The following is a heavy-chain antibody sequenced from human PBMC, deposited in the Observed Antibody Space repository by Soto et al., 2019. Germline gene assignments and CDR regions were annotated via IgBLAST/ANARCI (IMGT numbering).Heavy chain of an antibody. CDR2: IAYDGSVK. V-gene: IGHV3-30*03. Sequence: GGSLRLSCAGSGFPFYNYGINWVRQAPGKGLEWVAIIAYDGSVKYYADSVKGRFTISRDSSKNTVNLQMNSLRTEDTAVYYCARPGYCSGASCYDYFDTWGQGTLVTVSS. J-gene: IGHJ4*02. CDR1: GFPFYNYG. CDR3: ARPGYCSGASCYDYFDT. D-gene: IGHD2-15*01.